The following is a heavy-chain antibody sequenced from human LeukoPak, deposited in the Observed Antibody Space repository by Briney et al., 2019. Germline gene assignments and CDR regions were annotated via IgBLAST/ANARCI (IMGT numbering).Heavy chain of an antibody. V-gene: IGHV1-69*05. J-gene: IGHJ6*03. CDR1: GGTSSSYA. D-gene: IGHD3-3*01. Sequence: GASVKVSCKASGGTSSSYAISWVRQAPGQGLEGMGGIIPIFGTANYAQKFQGRVTITTDESTSTAYMELSSLRSEDTAVYYCARSRHYDFWSGYYLRAYYYYYMDVWGKGTTVTVSS. CDR3: ARSRHYDFWSGYYLRAYYYYYMDV. CDR2: IIPIFGTA.